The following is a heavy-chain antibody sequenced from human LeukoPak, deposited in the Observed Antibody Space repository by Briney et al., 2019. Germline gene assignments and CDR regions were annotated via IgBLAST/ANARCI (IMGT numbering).Heavy chain of an antibody. CDR2: IKQDGSEK. D-gene: IGHD6-19*01. CDR1: RFTFSSYW. J-gene: IGHJ4*02. CDR3: ARALYSSGWSGFDY. V-gene: IGHV3-7*01. Sequence: PGGSLRLSCAASRFTFSSYWMSWVRQAPGKGLEWVANIKQDGSEKYYVDSVKGRFTISRDNAKNSLYLQMNSLRAEETAVYYCARALYSSGWSGFDYWGQGTLVTVSS.